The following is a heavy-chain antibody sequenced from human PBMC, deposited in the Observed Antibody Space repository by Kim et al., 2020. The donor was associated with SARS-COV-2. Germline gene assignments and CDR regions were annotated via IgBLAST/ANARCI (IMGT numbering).Heavy chain of an antibody. J-gene: IGHJ5*02. D-gene: IGHD3-22*01. V-gene: IGHV4-39*07. CDR2: IYYSGST. Sequence: SETLSLTCTVSGGSISSSSYYWGWIRQPPGKGLEWIGSIYYSGSTYYNPSLKSRVTISVDTSKNQFSLKLSSVTAADTAVYYCARAPGTYYYDSSGYWFDPWGQRTLVTVSS. CDR1: GGSISSSSYY. CDR3: ARAPGTYYYDSSGYWFDP.